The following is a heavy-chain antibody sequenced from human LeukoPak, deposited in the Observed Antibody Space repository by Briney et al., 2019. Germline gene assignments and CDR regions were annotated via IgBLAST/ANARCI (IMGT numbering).Heavy chain of an antibody. CDR1: GFTLSSYE. J-gene: IGHJ4*02. Sequence: GGSLRLSCTVSGFTLSSYEMSWVRQAPGKGREWVSGISGRGGSTYYADSVKGRFTISRENSKNMLYLQMNSLRAEDTAVYYCAKGGEGGIDYWGQGTLVTVSS. CDR2: ISGRGGST. D-gene: IGHD3-10*01. V-gene: IGHV3-23*01. CDR3: AKGGEGGIDY.